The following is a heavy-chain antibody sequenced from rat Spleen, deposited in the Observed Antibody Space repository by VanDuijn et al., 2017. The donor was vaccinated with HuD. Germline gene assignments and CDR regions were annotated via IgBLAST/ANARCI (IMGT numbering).Heavy chain of an antibody. D-gene: IGHD1-4*01. J-gene: IGHJ2*01. V-gene: IGHV5-29*01. Sequence: EVQLVESGGDLVQPGRSLKLSCAVSGFTVSNYVMAWVRQAPTKGLEWVATISYDGTTTYYRDSVKGRFTLSRDNAKSTLYLQMNSLRSEDTATYYCARHKKTTRAYFDYWGQGVMVTVSS. CDR3: ARHKKTTRAYFDY. CDR1: GFTVSNYV. CDR2: ISYDGTTT.